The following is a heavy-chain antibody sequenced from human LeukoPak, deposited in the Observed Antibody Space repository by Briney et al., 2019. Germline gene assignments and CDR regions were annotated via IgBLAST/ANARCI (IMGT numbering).Heavy chain of an antibody. CDR3: ARGPTLIWFYFQH. Sequence: PSETLSLTCAVYGGSFSGCYWSWIRQPPGKGLEWIGEINHSGSTNYNPSLKSRVTISVDTSKNQFSLKLSSVTAADTAVYYCARGPTLIWFYFQHWGQGTLVTVSS. V-gene: IGHV4-34*01. J-gene: IGHJ1*01. D-gene: IGHD3-10*01. CDR2: INHSGST. CDR1: GGSFSGCY.